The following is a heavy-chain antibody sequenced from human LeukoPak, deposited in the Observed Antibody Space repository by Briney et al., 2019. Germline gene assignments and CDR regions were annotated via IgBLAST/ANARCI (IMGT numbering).Heavy chain of an antibody. J-gene: IGHJ4*02. CDR1: GFTFSNAW. V-gene: IGHV3-15*01. Sequence: GGSLRLSCAASGFTFSNAWMSWVRQAPGKGLEWVGRIKSKTDGGTTDYAAPVKGRFTISRDDSKNTLYLQMNSLKTEDTAVYYCTKARQEWLFDYWGQGTLVTVSS. CDR2: IKSKTDGGTT. D-gene: IGHD3-3*01. CDR3: TKARQEWLFDY.